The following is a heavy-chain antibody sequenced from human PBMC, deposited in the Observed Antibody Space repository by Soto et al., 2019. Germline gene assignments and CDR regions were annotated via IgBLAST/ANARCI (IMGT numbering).Heavy chain of an antibody. CDR1: GSSISPYY. Sequence: PSETRSLTWTVSGSSISPYYWTWIRQPPGKGLEWIGNIYYSGSTNYKPSLKSRVTISVATSKKQLFLRLSSVTAADTAVYYCARVGGYYGDYPNFDYWGQGTLVTVSS. J-gene: IGHJ4*02. D-gene: IGHD4-17*01. CDR3: ARVGGYYGDYPNFDY. V-gene: IGHV4-59*01. CDR2: IYYSGST.